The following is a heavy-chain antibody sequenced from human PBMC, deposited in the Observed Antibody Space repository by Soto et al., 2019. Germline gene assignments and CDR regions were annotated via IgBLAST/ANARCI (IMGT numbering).Heavy chain of an antibody. Sequence: ASVKVSCKASGYTFTSYDINWVRQATGQGLEWMGWMNPNSGNTGYAQKFQGRVTMTRNTSISTAYMELSSLRSEDTAVYYCAXGRGLAYCSAGSCYYYGMDVWGQGTTVTVS. CDR1: GYTFTSYD. CDR2: MNPNSGNT. J-gene: IGHJ6*02. V-gene: IGHV1-8*01. CDR3: AXGRGLAYCSAGSCYYYGMDV. D-gene: IGHD2-15*01.